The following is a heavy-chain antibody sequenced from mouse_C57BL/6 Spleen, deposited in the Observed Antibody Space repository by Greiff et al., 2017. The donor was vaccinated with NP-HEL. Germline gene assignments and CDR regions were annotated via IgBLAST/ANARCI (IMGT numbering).Heavy chain of an antibody. V-gene: IGHV5-9-1*02. CDR3: TRERDYYGSSPWFAY. CDR2: ISSGGDYI. CDR1: GFTFSSYA. Sequence: EVKLMESGEGLVKPGGSLKLSCAASGFTFSSYAMSWVRQTPEKRLEWVAYISSGGDYIYYADTVKGRFTISRDNARNTLYLQMSSLKSEDTAMYYCTRERDYYGSSPWFAYWGQGTLVTVSA. J-gene: IGHJ3*01. D-gene: IGHD1-1*01.